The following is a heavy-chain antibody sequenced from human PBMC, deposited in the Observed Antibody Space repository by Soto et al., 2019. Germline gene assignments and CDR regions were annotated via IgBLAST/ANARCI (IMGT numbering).Heavy chain of an antibody. CDR2: ISAYNGNT. CDR1: GYTFTSYG. CDR3: APAGECGAVPTRHWQLDWYLGMDD. D-gene: IGHD6-13*01. V-gene: IGHV1-18*01. Sequence: ASVKVSWKASGYTFTSYGISWVRQAPGQGLEWMGWISAYNGNTNYAQKLQGRVTMTTDSSTSTAYMELRSLSSDDTAVYYCAPAGECGAVPTRHWQLDWYLGMDDCGEGIRVT. J-gene: IGHJ6*02.